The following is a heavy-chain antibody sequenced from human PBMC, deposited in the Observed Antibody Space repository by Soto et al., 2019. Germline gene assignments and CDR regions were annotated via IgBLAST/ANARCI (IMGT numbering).Heavy chain of an antibody. D-gene: IGHD2-15*01. CDR2: IVVGSGST. CDR1: GFAFGNSA. V-gene: IGHV1-58*01. J-gene: IGHJ3*02. CDR3: AAELYSGGTCCSFDI. Sequence: GASVKVSCKTSGFAFGNSAVQWVRQARGQRLEWMGWIVVGSGSTNYEQRFQKRVTITRDMSTSTVHMELSCLSSEDTAVYYCAAELYSGGTCCSFDIWGQGTMVTV.